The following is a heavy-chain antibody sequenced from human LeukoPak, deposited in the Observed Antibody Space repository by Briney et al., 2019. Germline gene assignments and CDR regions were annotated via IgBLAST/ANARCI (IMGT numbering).Heavy chain of an antibody. CDR1: GFTFSSYS. Sequence: PGGSLRLSCAASGFTFSSYSMNWVRQAPGKGLEWVSSISSSSSYICYADSVKGRFTISRDNAKNSLYLQMNSLRAEDTAVYYCASYVVATTRPFDYWGQGTLVTVSS. V-gene: IGHV3-21*01. CDR3: ASYVVATTRPFDY. D-gene: IGHD5-12*01. J-gene: IGHJ4*02. CDR2: ISSSSSYI.